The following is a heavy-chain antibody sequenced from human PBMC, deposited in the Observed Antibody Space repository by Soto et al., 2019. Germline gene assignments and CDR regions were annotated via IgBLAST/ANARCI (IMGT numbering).Heavy chain of an antibody. D-gene: IGHD5-12*01. CDR3: ANSDGDGYNYAYY. J-gene: IGHJ4*02. CDR2: ISYDGSNK. CDR1: GFTFSSYG. Sequence: GGSLRLSCAASGFTFSSYGMHWVRQAPGKGLEWVAVISYDGSNKYYADSVKGRFTISRDNSKNTLYLQMNSLRAEDTAVYYCANSDGDGYNYAYYWGQGTLVTVSS. V-gene: IGHV3-30*18.